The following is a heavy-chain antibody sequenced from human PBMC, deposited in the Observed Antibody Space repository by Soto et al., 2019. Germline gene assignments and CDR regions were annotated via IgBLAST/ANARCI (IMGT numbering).Heavy chain of an antibody. Sequence: RASVKVSCKASGDTFASFGFSWVRQAPGQGLEWLGWISAYNGNTHYAQKVRDRVTLTTDTSTNTAYMELRSLTSDDTAVYYCARDQESITDRILQYWGQGTRVTV. CDR1: GDTFASFG. CDR2: ISAYNGNT. V-gene: IGHV1-18*01. D-gene: IGHD3-10*01. CDR3: ARDQESITDRILQY. J-gene: IGHJ4*02.